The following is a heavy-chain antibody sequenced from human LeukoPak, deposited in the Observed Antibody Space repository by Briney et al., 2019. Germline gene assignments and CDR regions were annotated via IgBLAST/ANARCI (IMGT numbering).Heavy chain of an antibody. V-gene: IGHV3-9*01. J-gene: IGHJ4*02. D-gene: IGHD3-22*01. CDR2: INWNSGSK. Sequence: GGSLRLSCAASGFTFDDYAIHWVRQAPGKGLEWVSGINWNSGSKHYADSVKGRFTISRDNAKNSLYLQMNSLRAEDTALYFCAKDFSSGYYYFDYWGQGTLVTVSS. CDR3: AKDFSSGYYYFDY. CDR1: GFTFDDYA.